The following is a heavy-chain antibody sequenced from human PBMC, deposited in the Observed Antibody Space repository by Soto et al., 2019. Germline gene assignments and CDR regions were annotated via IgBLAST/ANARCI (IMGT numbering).Heavy chain of an antibody. Sequence: QVHLVQSGAEVKKPGASVKVSCKGSGYAFTTYGITWVRQAPGQGLEWMGWISAHNGNTNYAQKIKGRVTVTRATSTSTAYMALRSLGSDDTAVYYCARGRYGDYWGQGALVNVSS. CDR3: ARGRYGDY. D-gene: IGHD1-1*01. CDR1: GYAFTTYG. CDR2: ISAHNGNT. J-gene: IGHJ4*02. V-gene: IGHV1-18*01.